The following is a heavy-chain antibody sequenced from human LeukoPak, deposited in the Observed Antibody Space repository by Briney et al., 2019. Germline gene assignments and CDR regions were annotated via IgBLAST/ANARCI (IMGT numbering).Heavy chain of an antibody. CDR1: GYTFTSYY. CDR3: AREGTVEMATIES. J-gene: IGHJ4*02. D-gene: IGHD5-24*01. V-gene: IGHV1-46*01. Sequence: ASVKVSCKASGYTFTSYYMHWVRQAPGQGLEWMGIINPSGGSTSYTQKFQGRVTMTRDTSTSTVYMELSSLRSEDTAVYYCAREGTVEMATIESWGQGTLDTVSS. CDR2: INPSGGST.